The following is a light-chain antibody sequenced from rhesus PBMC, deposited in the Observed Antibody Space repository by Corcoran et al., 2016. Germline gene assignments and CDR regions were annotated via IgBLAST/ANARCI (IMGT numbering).Light chain of an antibody. CDR1: NIGSKN. V-gene: IGLV3-25*02. CDR2: VDT. J-gene: IGLJ6*01. CDR3: QVWDNGRKYAV. Sequence: SDELTQPPSVSAAPGQTARITCGGDNIGSKNVHWYQQKPPQAPVLVIYVDTKRPSGIPERFSGSKSGNTATLTISRVEAGDEADYYCQVWDNGRKYAVLGSGTKLTVL.